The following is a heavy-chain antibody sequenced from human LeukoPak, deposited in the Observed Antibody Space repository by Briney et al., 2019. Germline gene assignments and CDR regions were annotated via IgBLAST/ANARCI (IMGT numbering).Heavy chain of an antibody. D-gene: IGHD6-6*01. J-gene: IGHJ4*02. V-gene: IGHV3-30*02. Sequence: PGGSLRLSCAASGFTFSTYGIHWVRQAPGKGLEWVAFIRYDGNNKYYADSVKGRFAISRDNSKNTLFLQMNSLRTEDTAVYYCAILASSSSGTDYWGQGTLVTVSS. CDR3: AILASSSSGTDY. CDR2: IRYDGNNK. CDR1: GFTFSTYG.